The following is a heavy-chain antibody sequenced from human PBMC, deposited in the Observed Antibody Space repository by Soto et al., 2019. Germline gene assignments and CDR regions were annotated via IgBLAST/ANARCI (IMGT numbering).Heavy chain of an antibody. V-gene: IGHV4-31*03. J-gene: IGHJ4*02. D-gene: IGHD6-6*01. Sequence: QVQLQESGPGLVKPSQTLSLTCTVSGGSISSGGYYWSWIRQHPGKGLEWIGYIYYSGSTYYNPSLKSRVTISVDTSKNQFSLKLSSVTAADTAVYYCARESSSIAARRGGARAYWGQGTLVTVSS. CDR3: ARESSSIAARRGGARAY. CDR2: IYYSGST. CDR1: GGSISSGGYY.